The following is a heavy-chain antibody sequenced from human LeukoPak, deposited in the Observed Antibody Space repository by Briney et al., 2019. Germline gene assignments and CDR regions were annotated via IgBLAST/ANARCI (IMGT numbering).Heavy chain of an antibody. V-gene: IGHV3-23*01. CDR2: ISGSGGST. CDR3: AKGHLLTGTDYFDY. J-gene: IGHJ4*02. Sequence: GGSLRLSCEASGFSFSSYGMSWVRQAPGKGLEWVSAISGSGGSTYYADSVKGRFTISRDNSKNTLYLQMNSLRAEDTAVYYCAKGHLLTGTDYFDYWGQGTLVTVSS. CDR1: GFSFSSYG. D-gene: IGHD1-7*01.